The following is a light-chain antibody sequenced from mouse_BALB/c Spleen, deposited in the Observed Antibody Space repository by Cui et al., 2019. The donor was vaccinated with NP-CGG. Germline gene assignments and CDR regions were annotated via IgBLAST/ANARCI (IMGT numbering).Light chain of an antibody. V-gene: IGLV1*01. CDR2: GTN. Sequence: QAVFTPGSAITTSPGETVTLTCRSSTGAVTTSNYANWVQEKPNHLFTGLIGGTNNRAPGVPARFSGSLIGDKAALTITGAQTEDEAIYFCALWYSNHWVFGGGTKLTVL. CDR1: TGAVTTSNY. CDR3: ALWYSNHWV. J-gene: IGLJ1*01.